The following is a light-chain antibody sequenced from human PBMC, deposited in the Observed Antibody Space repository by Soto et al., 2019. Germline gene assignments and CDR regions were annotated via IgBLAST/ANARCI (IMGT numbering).Light chain of an antibody. Sequence: EIVLTQSPGTLSLSPGERATLSCRASQSVSSSYLAWYRQRPGQAPRLLIYGASIRATGIPDRFSGSGSGTDFTLPISRLEPEDFAVYYCQQDGSSPSFGPGTTVDIK. CDR1: QSVSSSY. CDR2: GAS. CDR3: QQDGSSPS. V-gene: IGKV3-20*01. J-gene: IGKJ3*01.